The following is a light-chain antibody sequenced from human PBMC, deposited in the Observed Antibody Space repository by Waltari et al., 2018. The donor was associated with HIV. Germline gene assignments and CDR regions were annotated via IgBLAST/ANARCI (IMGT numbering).Light chain of an antibody. J-gene: IGKJ1*01. CDR3: QKYNSAPHT. V-gene: IGKV1-27*01. CDR2: SAS. CDR1: QDIGTS. Sequence: DIRMTQSPSSLSASVGDRITITCRASQDIGTSLAWYQQMPGTIPKLLIFSASSLQSGVSSRFSGSGSGTYFPLTISSLQPEDVATYFCQKYNSAPHTFGQGTRVEI.